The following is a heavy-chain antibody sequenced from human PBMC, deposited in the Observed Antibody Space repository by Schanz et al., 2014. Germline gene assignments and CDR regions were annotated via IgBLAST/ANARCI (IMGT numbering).Heavy chain of an antibody. CDR3: ARESSNDIVLVPGAVFDH. CDR2: INSDGTKR. CDR1: GFTLSSYG. D-gene: IGHD2-2*01. Sequence: QVRLVESGGGVVQPGRSLRLSCAASGFTLSSYGMHWVRQAPGKGLEWVAFINSDGTKRFYADSVKSRFTISRDNSRNTLYQQMNSLRAEDTAVYYCARESSNDIVLVPGAVFDHWGQGILVTVSS. V-gene: IGHV3-33*08. J-gene: IGHJ4*02.